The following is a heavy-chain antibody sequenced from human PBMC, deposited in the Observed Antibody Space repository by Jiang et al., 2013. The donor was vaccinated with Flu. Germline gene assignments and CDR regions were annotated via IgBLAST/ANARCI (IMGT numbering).Heavy chain of an antibody. D-gene: IGHD7-27*01. J-gene: IGHJ2*01. CDR3: VRRILTWGPGGYFDL. V-gene: IGHV5-51*01. CDR1: GYIFTDYW. Sequence: GAEVKKPGESLKISCKGSGYIFTDYWIGWVRQMPGKGLEWMGIISPADSDTRYSPSFQGQVTISVDKSISIAYLQWGSLRASDTAMFYCVRRILTWGPGGYFDLVGPWHPGHCLL. CDR2: ISPADSDT.